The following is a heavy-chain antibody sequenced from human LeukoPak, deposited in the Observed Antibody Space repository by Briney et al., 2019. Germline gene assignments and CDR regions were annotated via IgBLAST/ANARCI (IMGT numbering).Heavy chain of an antibody. D-gene: IGHD1-26*01. J-gene: IGHJ3*02. CDR1: GGTFSSYA. Sequence: GSSVKVSCKASGGTFSSYAISWVRQAPGQGLEWMGRIIPIFGTANYAQKFQGRVTVTTDESTSTAYMELSSLRSEDTAVYYCASPDPGYSGSYGPAFDIWGQGTVVTVSS. V-gene: IGHV1-69*05. CDR3: ASPDPGYSGSYGPAFDI. CDR2: IIPIFGTA.